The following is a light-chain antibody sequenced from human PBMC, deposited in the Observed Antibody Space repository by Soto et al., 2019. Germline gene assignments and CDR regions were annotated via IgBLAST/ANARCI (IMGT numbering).Light chain of an antibody. V-gene: IGKV1-6*01. CDR3: LQDYSYPRT. Sequence: AIQMTQSPSSLSASVGDRVIITCRASQGIRNDLGWYQQKPGKAPKLLIYAASNLEGGVPSRFSGSGSGTDFTLTIGSLQAEDFATYYCLQDYSYPRTFGQGTKVEI. CDR1: QGIRND. CDR2: AAS. J-gene: IGKJ1*01.